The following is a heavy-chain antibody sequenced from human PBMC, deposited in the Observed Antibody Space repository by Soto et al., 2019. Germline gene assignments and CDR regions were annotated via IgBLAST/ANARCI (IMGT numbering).Heavy chain of an antibody. J-gene: IGHJ3*02. CDR1: GFSFSSYG. CDR3: ARDRDYYDNSGYALDI. D-gene: IGHD3-22*01. Sequence: QVQLVESGGGVVQPGKSLRHSCAASGFSFSSYGMHWVRQAPGKGLEWVAVIWYDGSNEDYADSVKGRFAISRDNSKNTLYLQMNSLRADDTAVYYCARDRDYYDNSGYALDIWGQGTVVTVSS. V-gene: IGHV3-33*01. CDR2: IWYDGSNE.